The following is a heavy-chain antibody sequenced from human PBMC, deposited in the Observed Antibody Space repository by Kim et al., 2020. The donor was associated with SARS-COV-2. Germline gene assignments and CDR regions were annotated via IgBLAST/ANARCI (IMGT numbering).Heavy chain of an antibody. CDR1: GFNFNNYA. CDR3: AKREAAADDAIDC. V-gene: IGHV3-23*01. CDR2: ISGNGRNT. J-gene: IGHJ4*02. D-gene: IGHD2-15*01. Sequence: GGSLRLSCAASGFNFNNYAMSWVRQAPGKGLEWVSGISGNGRNTYYVDSVKGRFTVSRDNSKSTMFLQMNSLRVEDTALYYCAKREAAADDAIDCWGQGTLVTVSS.